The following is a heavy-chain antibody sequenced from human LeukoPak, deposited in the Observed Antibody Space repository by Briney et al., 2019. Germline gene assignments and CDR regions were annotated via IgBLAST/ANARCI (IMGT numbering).Heavy chain of an antibody. D-gene: IGHD2-2*01. CDR2: ISYDGSNK. Sequence: GGSLRLSCAASEFTFSSYAMHWFRKAQGKGLGGEAVISYDGSNKHYADSVKGRFTISRDDSKSTLYLQMNSLRPEDTAVYYCARGGGVPAASYFYAMDVWGKGTTVTVSS. CDR1: EFTFSSYA. V-gene: IGHV3-30*04. CDR3: ARGGGVPAASYFYAMDV. J-gene: IGHJ6*04.